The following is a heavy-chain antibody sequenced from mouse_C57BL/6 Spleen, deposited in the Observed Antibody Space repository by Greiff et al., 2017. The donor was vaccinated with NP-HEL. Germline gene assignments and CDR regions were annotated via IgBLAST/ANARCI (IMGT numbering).Heavy chain of an antibody. V-gene: IGHV1-69*01. J-gene: IGHJ4*01. D-gene: IGHD1-1*01. CDR1: GYTFTSYW. CDR2: IDPSDSYT. Sequence: QVHVKQPGAELVMPGASVKLSCKASGYTFTSYWMHWVKQRPGQGLEWIGEIDPSDSYTNYNQKFKGKSTLTVDKSSSTAYMQLSSLTSEDSAVYYCARRGLYGSSYDYAMDYWGQGTSVTVSS. CDR3: ARRGLYGSSYDYAMDY.